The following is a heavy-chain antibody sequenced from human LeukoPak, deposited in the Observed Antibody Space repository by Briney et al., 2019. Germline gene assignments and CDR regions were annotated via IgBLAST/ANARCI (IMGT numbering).Heavy chain of an antibody. Sequence: GGSLRLSCAASGFSFSTYWMSWVRQAPGKGLEWVANIKQDGSEKNYVDSVKGRFTISRDNAKNSQYLQMNSLRDEDTALYYCVRGGQGFGYWGQGTLVTVSS. CDR3: VRGGQGFGY. V-gene: IGHV3-7*01. CDR1: GFSFSTYW. J-gene: IGHJ4*02. CDR2: IKQDGSEK. D-gene: IGHD3-10*01.